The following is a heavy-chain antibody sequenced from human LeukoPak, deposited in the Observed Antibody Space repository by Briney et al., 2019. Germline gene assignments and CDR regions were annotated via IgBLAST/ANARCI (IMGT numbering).Heavy chain of an antibody. CDR2: INPNSGGT. Sequence: ASVKVSCKASGYTFTGYYMHWVRQAPGQGLEWMGWINPNSGGTNYAQKFQGRVTMTRDTSISTAYMELSRLRSDDTAVYYCARDPEYYFDSSGYSALDDAFDIWGQGIMVTVSS. J-gene: IGHJ3*02. CDR1: GYTFTGYY. V-gene: IGHV1-2*02. CDR3: ARDPEYYFDSSGYSALDDAFDI. D-gene: IGHD3-22*01.